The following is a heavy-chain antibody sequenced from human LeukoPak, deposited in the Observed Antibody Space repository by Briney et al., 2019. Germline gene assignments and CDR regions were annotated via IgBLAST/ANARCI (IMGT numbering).Heavy chain of an antibody. CDR1: GFTFDDYT. D-gene: IGHD4-23*01. CDR3: AKGIDYGGDFGPLFDS. Sequence: PGGSLRLSCAASGFTFDDYTMHWVRQAPGKGLEWVSLISWDGGSTNYVDSVRGRFTISRDNNKNSLYLQMNSLRTEDSALYYCAKGIDYGGDFGPLFDSWGQGTLVTVSS. CDR2: ISWDGGST. V-gene: IGHV3-43*01. J-gene: IGHJ4*02.